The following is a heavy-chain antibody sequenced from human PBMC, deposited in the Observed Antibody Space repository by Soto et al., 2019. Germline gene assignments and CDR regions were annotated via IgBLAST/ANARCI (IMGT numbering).Heavy chain of an antibody. V-gene: IGHV3-48*02. D-gene: IGHD3-3*01. Sequence: EVQLVESGGGLVEPGGSLRLSCAASGFTFSNYNMNWVRQAPGKGLEWLSYISRSRSSSAVYYADSVQGRFTISRDNAKNSLYLQMNSLRDEDTAVYYCAGDGGGGLLGVAGMDVWGQGTTVTVSS. J-gene: IGHJ6*02. CDR2: ISRSRSSSAV. CDR3: AGDGGGGLLGVAGMDV. CDR1: GFTFSNYN.